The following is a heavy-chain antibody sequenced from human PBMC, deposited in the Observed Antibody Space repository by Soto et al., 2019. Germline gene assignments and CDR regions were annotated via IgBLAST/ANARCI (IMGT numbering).Heavy chain of an antibody. CDR1: GGTFSSYT. CDR2: IIPILGIA. CDR3: ERGGRGDDAFDI. D-gene: IGHD3-10*01. V-gene: IGHV1-69*02. J-gene: IGHJ3*02. Sequence: QVQLVQSGAEVKKPGSSVKVSCKASGGTFSSYTISWVRQAPGQGLEWMGRIIPILGIANYAQKFQGRVTITADKSTSTAYMELSSLRSEDTAVYYCERGGRGDDAFDIWGQGTMVTVSS.